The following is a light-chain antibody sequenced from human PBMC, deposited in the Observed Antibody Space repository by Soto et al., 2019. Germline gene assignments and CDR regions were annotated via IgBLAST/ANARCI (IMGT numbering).Light chain of an antibody. CDR2: DVT. CDR1: SSDVGGYNY. Sequence: QSVLTQPASVSGSPEQSITISCTGTSSDVGGYNYVSWYQYHPGKAPKLIIYDVTNRPSGVSNPFSGSKSGNTASLTISGLQPEDEADYYCSSYTTSNTRQIVSGTG. J-gene: IGLJ1*01. CDR3: SSYTTSNTRQIV. V-gene: IGLV2-14*03.